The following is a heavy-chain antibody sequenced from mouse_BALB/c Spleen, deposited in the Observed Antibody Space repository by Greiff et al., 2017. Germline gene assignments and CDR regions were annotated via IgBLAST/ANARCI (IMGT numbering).Heavy chain of an antibody. D-gene: IGHD1-2*01. CDR3: ARNCATAWGAMDY. CDR2: IWSGGST. V-gene: IGHV2-2*02. CDR1: GFSLTSYG. J-gene: IGHJ4*01. Sequence: VKLVESGPGLVQPSQSLSITCTVSGFSLTSYGVHWVRQSPGKGLEWLGVIWSGGSTDYNAAFISRLSISKDNSKSQVFFKMNSLQANDTAIYYCARNCATAWGAMDYWGQGTSVTVSS.